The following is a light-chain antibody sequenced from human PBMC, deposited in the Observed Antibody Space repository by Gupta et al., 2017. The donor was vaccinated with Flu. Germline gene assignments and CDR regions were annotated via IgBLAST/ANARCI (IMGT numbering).Light chain of an antibody. J-gene: IGLJ2*01. CDR2: GNS. Sequence: QSVLTQPPSVSAAPGQRVTISCTGSSSNSGAGYDVHWYQQLPGTAPKLLIYGNSNRPSGVPDRFSGSKSGTSAYLAITGLQAEDEPDYYCQSYDSSLSGHVVFCGGTNLTAL. CDR3: QSYDSSLSGHVV. CDR1: SSNSGAGYD. V-gene: IGLV1-40*01.